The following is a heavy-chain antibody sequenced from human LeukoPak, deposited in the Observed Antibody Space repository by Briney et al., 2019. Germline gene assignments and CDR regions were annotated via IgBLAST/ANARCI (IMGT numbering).Heavy chain of an antibody. CDR3: ARGYSAHLVDY. V-gene: IGHV4-59*01. Sequence: SETLSLTCTVSGGSISSYYWSWIRQPPGKGLEWIGYIYYSGSTNYNPPLKSRVTISVDTSKNQFSLKLSSVTAADTAVYYCARGYSAHLVDYWGQGTLVTVSS. D-gene: IGHD4-11*01. CDR2: IYYSGST. J-gene: IGHJ4*02. CDR1: GGSISSYY.